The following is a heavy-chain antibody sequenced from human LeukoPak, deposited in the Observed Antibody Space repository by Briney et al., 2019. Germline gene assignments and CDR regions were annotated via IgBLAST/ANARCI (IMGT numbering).Heavy chain of an antibody. Sequence: PSETLSLTCAVYGGSFSGYYWSWIRQPPGKGLEWIGEINHSGSTNYNPSLKSRVTISVDTSKNQFSLKLSSVTAADTAVYYCARGKYYGSGSSKRYYYYGMDVSGQGTSVTVSS. CDR1: GGSFSGYY. V-gene: IGHV4-34*01. J-gene: IGHJ6*02. D-gene: IGHD3-10*01. CDR2: INHSGST. CDR3: ARGKYYGSGSSKRYYYYGMDV.